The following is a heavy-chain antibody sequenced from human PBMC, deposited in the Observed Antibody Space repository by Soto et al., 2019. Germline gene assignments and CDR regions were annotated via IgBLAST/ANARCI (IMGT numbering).Heavy chain of an antibody. D-gene: IGHD6-13*01. J-gene: IGHJ5*02. V-gene: IGHV4-38-2*01. Sequence: ETLSLTCAVSGYSISSNYYWGWIRQPPGKGLEWIGSIYHGGSTYYNPSFKSRVTISVDTSKNQFSLKLSSVTAADTAVYYCARAIEMAAGGYWIYNWFDPWGQGTLVTVSS. CDR1: GYSISSNYY. CDR3: ARAIEMAAGGYWIYNWFDP. CDR2: IYHGGST.